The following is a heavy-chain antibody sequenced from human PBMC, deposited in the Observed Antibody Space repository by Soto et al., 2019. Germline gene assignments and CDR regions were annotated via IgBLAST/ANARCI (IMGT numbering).Heavy chain of an antibody. V-gene: IGHV3-33*01. D-gene: IGHD4-17*01. Sequence: QVQLVESGGGVVQPGRSLRLSCAASGFTFSSYGMHWVRQAPGKGLEWVAVIWHDGSNKYYADSVKGRFTISRDNSKNTLYLQMNSLRAEDTAVYYCARVYGDYVPWFDPWGQGTLVTVSS. CDR3: ARVYGDYVPWFDP. J-gene: IGHJ5*02. CDR2: IWHDGSNK. CDR1: GFTFSSYG.